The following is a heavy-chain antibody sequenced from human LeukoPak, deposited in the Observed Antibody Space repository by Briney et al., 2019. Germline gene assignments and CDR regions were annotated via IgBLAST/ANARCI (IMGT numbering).Heavy chain of an antibody. CDR1: GFSFSSYG. CDR2: IWYDGSNK. J-gene: IGHJ4*02. CDR3: ARDNGYGDRYDFDC. Sequence: PGGSLRLSCAASGFSFSSYGMHWVRQAPGKGLEWVAVIWYDGSNKYYVDSVKGRFIISRDNSKNTLYLQMNSLRAEDTAVYYCARDNGYGDRYDFDCWGQGTLVSVSS. V-gene: IGHV3-33*01. D-gene: IGHD4-17*01.